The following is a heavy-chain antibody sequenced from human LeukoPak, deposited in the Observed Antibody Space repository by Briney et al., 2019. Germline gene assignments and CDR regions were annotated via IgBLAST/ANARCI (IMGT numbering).Heavy chain of an antibody. V-gene: IGHV4-59*08. CDR1: GGSISSYY. Sequence: SETLSLTCTVSGGSISSYYWSWIRQPPGKGLEWIGYIYYSGSTNYNPSLKSRVTISVDTSKNQFPLKLSSVTAADTAVYYCARAYSSLGSWFDPWGQGTLVTVSS. CDR3: ARAYSSLGSWFDP. CDR2: IYYSGST. J-gene: IGHJ5*02. D-gene: IGHD6-13*01.